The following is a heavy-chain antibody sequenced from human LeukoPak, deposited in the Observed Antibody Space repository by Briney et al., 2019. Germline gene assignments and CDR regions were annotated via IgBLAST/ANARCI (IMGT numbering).Heavy chain of an antibody. CDR3: ARDGLAIDY. CDR2: IYYSGST. D-gene: IGHD2-2*03. Sequence: SETLSLTCTVSGYSISSGYYWSWIRQPPGKGLEWIGYIYYSGSTNYNPSLKSRVTISVDTSKNQFTLKLSSVTAADTAVYYCARDGLAIDYWGQGTLVTVSS. J-gene: IGHJ4*02. CDR1: GYSISSGYY. V-gene: IGHV4-61*01.